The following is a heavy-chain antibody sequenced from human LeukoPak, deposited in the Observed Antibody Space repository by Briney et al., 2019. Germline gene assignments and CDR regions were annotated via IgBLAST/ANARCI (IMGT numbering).Heavy chain of an antibody. CDR2: IYYSGST. D-gene: IGHD2-21*01. Sequence: ASETLSLTCTVSGGSISSHYWSWIRQPPGKELEWIGYIYYSGSTNYNPSLKSRVTISVDTSKNQFSLKLSSVTAADTAVYYCARVVQAFDIWGQGTMVTVSS. CDR1: GGSISSHY. V-gene: IGHV4-59*11. CDR3: ARVVQAFDI. J-gene: IGHJ3*02.